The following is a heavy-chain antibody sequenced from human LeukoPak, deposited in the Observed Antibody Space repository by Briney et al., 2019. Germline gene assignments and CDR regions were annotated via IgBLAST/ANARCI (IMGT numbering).Heavy chain of an antibody. CDR1: GFTFRSYG. J-gene: IGHJ4*02. V-gene: IGHV3-30*18. CDR2: ISHDGSNK. CDR3: AKDWGFWNNHQYHSSGVDY. D-gene: IGHD3-22*01. Sequence: GGSLRLSCAASGFTFRSYGMHWVRQAPGKGLEWVGVISHDGSNKQYGDSEKGRFTIFRDNSKNTVYLQMNSVRAADTAVYYCAKDWGFWNNHQYHSSGVDYWGQGTLVTVSS.